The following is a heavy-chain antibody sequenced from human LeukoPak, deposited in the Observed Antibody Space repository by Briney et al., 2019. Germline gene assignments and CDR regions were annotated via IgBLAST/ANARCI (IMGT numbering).Heavy chain of an antibody. Sequence: SQTLSLTCTVSGGSISSGGYYWSWIRQPPGKGLEWIGYIYHSGSTYYNPSLKSRVTISVDRSKNQFSLKLSSVTAADTAVYYCARDEYGGNNAFDIWGQGTMVTVSS. CDR3: ARDEYGGNNAFDI. D-gene: IGHD4-23*01. J-gene: IGHJ3*02. CDR2: IYHSGST. CDR1: GGSISSGGYY. V-gene: IGHV4-30-2*01.